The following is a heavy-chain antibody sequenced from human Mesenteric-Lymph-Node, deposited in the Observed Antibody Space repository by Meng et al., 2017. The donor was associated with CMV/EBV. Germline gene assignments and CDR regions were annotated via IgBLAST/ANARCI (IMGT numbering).Heavy chain of an antibody. CDR2: ISYDGSNK. Sequence: GESLKISCAPSGFTFSSYAMHWVRQAPGKGLEWVAVISYDGSNKYHADSVKGRLTISRDNSKNTLHLQMNSLRDEDTAVYYCARCLPAPQYCSRISCSGAYYYYYGLDVWGQGTTVTVSS. V-gene: IGHV3-30*04. CDR3: ARCLPAPQYCSRISCSGAYYYYYGLDV. D-gene: IGHD2-2*01. CDR1: GFTFSSYA. J-gene: IGHJ6*02.